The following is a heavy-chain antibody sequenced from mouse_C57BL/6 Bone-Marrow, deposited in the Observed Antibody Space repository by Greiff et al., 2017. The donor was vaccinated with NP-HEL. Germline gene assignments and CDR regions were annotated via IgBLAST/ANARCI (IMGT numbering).Heavy chain of an antibody. CDR1: GYTFTSYW. Sequence: VKLMESGAELVKPGASVKMSCKASGYTFTSYWITWVKQRPGQGLEWIGDIYPGSGSTNYNEKFKSKATLTVDTSSSTAYMQLSSLTSEDSAVYYCARVGVITPYYYAMDYWGQGTSGTVSS. D-gene: IGHD2-4*01. CDR3: ARVGVITPYYYAMDY. J-gene: IGHJ4*01. V-gene: IGHV1-55*01. CDR2: IYPGSGST.